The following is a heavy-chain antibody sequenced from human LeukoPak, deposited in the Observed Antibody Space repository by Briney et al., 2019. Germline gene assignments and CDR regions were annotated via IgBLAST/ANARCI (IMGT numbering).Heavy chain of an antibody. Sequence: ASVKVSCKASRFTFTSSAMQWVRQARGQRLEWIGWIVVGSGNTNYAQKFQERVTITRDMSTSTAYMELSSLRSEDTAVYYCAAGLGATTADYWGQGTLVTVSS. CDR3: AAGLGATTADY. V-gene: IGHV1-58*02. CDR1: RFTFTSSA. CDR2: IVVGSGNT. J-gene: IGHJ4*02. D-gene: IGHD1-26*01.